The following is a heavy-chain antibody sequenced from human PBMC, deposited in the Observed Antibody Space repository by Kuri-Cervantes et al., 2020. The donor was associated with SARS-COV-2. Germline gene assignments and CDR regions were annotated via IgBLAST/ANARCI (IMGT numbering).Heavy chain of an antibody. Sequence: GESLKISCAASGFTFGDYSMNWVRQAPGKGLEWVSSISSSSGSYILYTDSVKGRFTVSRDDAKNSLHLQMNSLRAEDTAVYYCARGRPHRLLWFGDLCDYWGQGTLVTVSS. D-gene: IGHD3-10*01. V-gene: IGHV3-21*01. CDR2: ISSSSGSYI. CDR1: GFTFGDYS. CDR3: ARGRPHRLLWFGDLCDY. J-gene: IGHJ4*02.